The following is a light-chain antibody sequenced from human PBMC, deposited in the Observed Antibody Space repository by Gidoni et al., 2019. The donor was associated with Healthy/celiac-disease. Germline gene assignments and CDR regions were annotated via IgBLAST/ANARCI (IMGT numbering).Light chain of an antibody. CDR1: QSLLHSNGYNY. CDR2: LGS. Sequence: DTVMTQSPLSLPVTPGEPASISCRSSQSLLHSNGYNYLDWYLQKPGQSPQLLIYLGSNRASGVPDRFSGSGSGTDFTLKISRVEAEDVGVYYCMQALQTPITFGPGPRLEIK. V-gene: IGKV2-28*01. CDR3: MQALQTPIT. J-gene: IGKJ5*01.